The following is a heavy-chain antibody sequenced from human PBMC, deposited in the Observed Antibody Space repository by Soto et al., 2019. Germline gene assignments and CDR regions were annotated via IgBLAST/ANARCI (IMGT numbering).Heavy chain of an antibody. CDR3: AKGGGGAIVVVYYFDY. D-gene: IGHD2-21*01. CDR2: ISYDGSNK. CDR1: GFTFSSYG. Sequence: QVQLVESGGGVVQPGRSLRLSCAASGFTFSSYGMHWVRQAPGKGLEWVAVISYDGSNKYYADSVKGRFTISRDKSKNTLYLQMNSLRAEDTAVYYCAKGGGGAIVVVYYFDYWGQGTLVTVSS. V-gene: IGHV3-30*18. J-gene: IGHJ4*02.